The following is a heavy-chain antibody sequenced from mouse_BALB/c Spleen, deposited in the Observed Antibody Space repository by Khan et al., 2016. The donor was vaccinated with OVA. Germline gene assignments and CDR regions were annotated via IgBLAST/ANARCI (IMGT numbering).Heavy chain of an antibody. CDR2: ISDLAYTI. CDR1: GFTFSDYG. D-gene: IGHD1-2*01. Sequence: EVALVESGGGLVQPGGSRKLSCAASGFTFSDYGMAWVRQAPGKGPEWVAFISDLAYTIYYADTVTGRFTISRENAKKILYLEMSSLRSEDRAMYYCVRGGGTAPFAYWGLGTLVTVSA. J-gene: IGHJ3*01. V-gene: IGHV5-15*02. CDR3: VRGGGTAPFAY.